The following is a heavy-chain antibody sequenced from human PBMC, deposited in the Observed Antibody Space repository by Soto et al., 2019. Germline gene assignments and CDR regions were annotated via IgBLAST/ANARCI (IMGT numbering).Heavy chain of an antibody. CDR3: ARSHGPYGDYVRTLFDY. V-gene: IGHV1-69*13. J-gene: IGHJ4*02. D-gene: IGHD4-17*01. CDR1: GGTFSSYA. Sequence: ASVKVSCKASGGTFSSYAISWVRQAPGQGLEWMGGIIPIFGTANYAQKFQGRVTITADESTSTAYMELSSLRSEDTAVYYCARSHGPYGDYVRTLFDYWGQGTLVTVSS. CDR2: IIPIFGTA.